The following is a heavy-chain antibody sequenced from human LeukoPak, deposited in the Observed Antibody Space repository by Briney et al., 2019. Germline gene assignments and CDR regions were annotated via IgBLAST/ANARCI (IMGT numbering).Heavy chain of an antibody. J-gene: IGHJ4*02. Sequence: GGSLRLSRAASGFTFSSYAMSWVRQALGKGLEWVSAISGSGGSTYYADSVKGRFTISRDNSKNTLYLQMNSLRAEDTAVYYCAKVSDFWSGYYNFDYWGQGTLVTVSS. CDR2: ISGSGGST. CDR1: GFTFSSYA. D-gene: IGHD3-3*01. V-gene: IGHV3-23*01. CDR3: AKVSDFWSGYYNFDY.